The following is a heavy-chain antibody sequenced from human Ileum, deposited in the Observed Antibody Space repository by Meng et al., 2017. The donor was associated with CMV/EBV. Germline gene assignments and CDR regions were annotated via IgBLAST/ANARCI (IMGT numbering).Heavy chain of an antibody. CDR2: ISSSSSYI. D-gene: IGHD1-26*01. CDR3: ASPGLSGSSHGAY. J-gene: IGHJ4*02. Sequence: ACGFTFSSYSMNWVRQAPGKGLEWVSSISSSSSYIYYADSVKGRFTISRDNAKNSLYLQMNSLRAEDTAVYYCASPGLSGSSHGAYWGQGTLVTVSS. CDR1: GFTFSSYS. V-gene: IGHV3-21*01.